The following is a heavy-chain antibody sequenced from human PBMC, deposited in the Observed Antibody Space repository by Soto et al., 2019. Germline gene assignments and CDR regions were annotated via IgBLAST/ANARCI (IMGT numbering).Heavy chain of an antibody. D-gene: IGHD6-13*01. J-gene: IGHJ4*02. Sequence: QVQLVQSGAEVKKPGASVKVSCRASGYTFSSYAIHWVRQAPGQRLEWVGWINTANETTKYSQKFQGRVTITRDTCATIVYMDLSSRRSEDTAVFSCARVDSWCYFDHGGQGTVVTVSS. V-gene: IGHV1-3*04. CDR3: ARVDSWCYFDH. CDR1: GYTFSSYA. CDR2: INTANETT.